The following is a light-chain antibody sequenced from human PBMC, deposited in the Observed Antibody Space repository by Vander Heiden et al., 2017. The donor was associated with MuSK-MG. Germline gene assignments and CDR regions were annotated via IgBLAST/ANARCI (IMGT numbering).Light chain of an antibody. V-gene: IGKV3-20*01. J-gene: IGKJ1*01. Sequence: IVLTQSPRTLSLSPGQTATLSCRASQSVSATFLDWFQQRPGQAPRLLIYGISTRATSIPDRFSGSGSGTDFTLNISRLEPEDFAMYYCKQYGSWPRTFGQGTKVEIK. CDR2: GIS. CDR3: KQYGSWPRT. CDR1: QSVSATF.